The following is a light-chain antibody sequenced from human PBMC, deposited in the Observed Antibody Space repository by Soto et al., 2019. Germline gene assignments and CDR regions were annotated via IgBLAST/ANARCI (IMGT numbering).Light chain of an antibody. Sequence: ETVLIQSPATLSLSARGIATVCFRASQSVSSYLAWYQQKPGQAPRLLFYDASNRATGIPARFSCSGSGTDFALAVSSREPQDFAVYYCQQRSYGPVTFGGGTKVDIK. CDR3: QQRSYGPVT. J-gene: IGKJ4*01. CDR1: QSVSSY. V-gene: IGKV3-11*01. CDR2: DAS.